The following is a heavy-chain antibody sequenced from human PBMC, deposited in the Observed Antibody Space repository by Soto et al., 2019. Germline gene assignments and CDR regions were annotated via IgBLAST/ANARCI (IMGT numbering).Heavy chain of an antibody. CDR3: ARSIVGANWFDP. V-gene: IGHV4-59*01. J-gene: IGHJ5*02. Sequence: SETLSLTCTVSGGSISSYYWSWIRQPPGKGLEWIGYIYYSGSTNYNPSLKSRVTISVDTSKNQFSLKLSSVTAADTAVYYCARSIVGANWFDPWGQGTLLTVS. CDR2: IYYSGST. D-gene: IGHD1-26*01. CDR1: GGSISSYY.